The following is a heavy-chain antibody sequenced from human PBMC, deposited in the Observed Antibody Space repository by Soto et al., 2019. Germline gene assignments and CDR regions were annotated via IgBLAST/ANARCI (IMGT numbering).Heavy chain of an antibody. CDR2: INPSGGST. Sequence: ASVKVSCKASGYAFTHYHVYWVRQAPGRGLEWLGMINPSGGSTTYAQNLQGRVTMTRDTSTNTVYMELSSLRSEDTAVYYCAREAINSSGYSRYFQHWGQGTLVTVSS. CDR1: GYAFTHYH. CDR3: AREAINSSGYSRYFQH. V-gene: IGHV1-46*01. D-gene: IGHD3-22*01. J-gene: IGHJ1*01.